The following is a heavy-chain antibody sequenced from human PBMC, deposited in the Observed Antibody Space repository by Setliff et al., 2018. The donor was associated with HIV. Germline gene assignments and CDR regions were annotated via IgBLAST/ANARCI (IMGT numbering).Heavy chain of an antibody. CDR2: IFYDGSNK. Sequence: PGGSLRLSCAASGFTFSTYGMHWVRQAPGKGLEWVAIIFYDGSNKYYADSVKGRFTISRDNSKNTLYLQMNSLRAEDTAVYYCAKEMRDSYYYDSSGSLIPDYFDYWGQGILVTVSS. D-gene: IGHD3-22*01. CDR3: AKEMRDSYYYDSSGSLIPDYFDY. CDR1: GFTFSTYG. V-gene: IGHV3-30*02. J-gene: IGHJ4*02.